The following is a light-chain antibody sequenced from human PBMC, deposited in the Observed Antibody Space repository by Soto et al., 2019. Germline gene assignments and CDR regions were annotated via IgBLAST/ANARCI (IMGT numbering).Light chain of an antibody. CDR1: QSVSSSY. CDR2: GTS. CDR3: QQYGSSSWT. J-gene: IGKJ1*01. V-gene: IGKV3-20*01. Sequence: EIVLTQSPGTLSLSPGERATLSCRASQSVSSSYLAWYQQKPGQAPRLLIYGTSSRATAIPDRFSGSGSGTDFTLTISRLEPVYFAVYYCQQYGSSSWTFGQGT.